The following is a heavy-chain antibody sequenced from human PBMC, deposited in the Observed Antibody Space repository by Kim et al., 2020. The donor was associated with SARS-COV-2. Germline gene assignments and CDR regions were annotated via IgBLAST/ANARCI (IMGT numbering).Heavy chain of an antibody. D-gene: IGHD3-10*01. CDR2: ISSSSGTI. CDR1: GFTFSAYS. CDR3: AGESVEATYDGTGSYHYNYYGMDV. Sequence: GGSLRLSCAASGFTFSAYSMNWVRQAPGKGLEWVSYISSSSGTIYDADSVRGRFTISRDNAKKSLFLQMNSLRDEDTAGYYCAGESVEATYDGTGSYHYNYYGMDVSGQGTTVTVS. J-gene: IGHJ6*02. V-gene: IGHV3-48*02.